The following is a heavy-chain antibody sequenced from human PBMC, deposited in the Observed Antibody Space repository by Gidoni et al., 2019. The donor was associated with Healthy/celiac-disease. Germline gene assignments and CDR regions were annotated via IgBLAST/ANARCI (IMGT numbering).Heavy chain of an antibody. V-gene: IGHV1-69*01. Sequence: QVQLVQSGAEVKKPGSSVKVSCKASGGTFSSYAISWGRQAPGQGLEWMGGIIPIFGTANYAQKFQGRVTITADESTSTAYMELSSLRSEDTAVYYCARDKEVVVVAATGAFDPWGQGTLVTVSS. CDR2: IIPIFGTA. J-gene: IGHJ5*02. CDR3: ARDKEVVVVAATGAFDP. CDR1: GGTFSSYA. D-gene: IGHD2-15*01.